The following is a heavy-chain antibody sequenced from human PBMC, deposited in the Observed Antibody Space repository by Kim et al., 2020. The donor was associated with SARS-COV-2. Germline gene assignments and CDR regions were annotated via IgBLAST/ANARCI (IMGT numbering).Heavy chain of an antibody. J-gene: IGHJ4*02. CDR3: AREQPPAGAYYYGSDGGPYFDY. V-gene: IGHV1-18*01. CDR1: GYTFTSYG. D-gene: IGHD3-10*01. Sequence: ASVKVSCKASGYTFTSYGISWVRQAPGQGLEWIGWISAYNGNTNYAQNLQGRVTMTTDTSTSTAYMDLRSLRSDDTAVYYCAREQPPAGAYYYGSDGGPYFDYWGQGTLVTVSS. CDR2: ISAYNGNT.